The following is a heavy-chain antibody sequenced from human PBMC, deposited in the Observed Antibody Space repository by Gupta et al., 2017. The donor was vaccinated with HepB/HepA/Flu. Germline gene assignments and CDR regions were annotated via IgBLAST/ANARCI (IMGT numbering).Heavy chain of an antibody. Sequence: QVQLVQSGAEVKKPGASVKVSCKASGYTFTGYYMHWVRQAPGQGLEWMGWINPNSGGTNYAQKFQGRVTMTRDTSISTAYMELSRLRSDDTAVYYCERDHMIAARGPYFDYWGQGTLVTVSA. CDR3: ERDHMIAARGPYFDY. D-gene: IGHD6-6*01. V-gene: IGHV1-2*02. J-gene: IGHJ4*02. CDR1: GYTFTGYY. CDR2: INPNSGGT.